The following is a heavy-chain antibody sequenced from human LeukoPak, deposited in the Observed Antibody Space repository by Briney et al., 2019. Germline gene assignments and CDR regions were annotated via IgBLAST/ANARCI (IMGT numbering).Heavy chain of an antibody. V-gene: IGHV4-4*02. D-gene: IGHD3-22*01. CDR2: IYHSGST. CDR3: VRVRPHYDSSGYPLPVVV. Sequence: KASGTLSLTCAVSGGSISSSNWWSWVRQPPGKGLEWIGEIYHSGSTNYNPSLKSRVTISVDKSKNQFSLKLSSVAAADTAVYYCVRVRPHYDSSGYPLPVVVWGQGTLVTVSS. CDR1: GGSISSSNW. J-gene: IGHJ4*02.